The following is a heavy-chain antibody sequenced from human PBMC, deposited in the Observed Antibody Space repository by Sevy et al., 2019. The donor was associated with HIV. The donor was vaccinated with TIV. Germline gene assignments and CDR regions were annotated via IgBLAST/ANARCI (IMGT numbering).Heavy chain of an antibody. CDR3: ARDARPPTGDQFDY. Sequence: ASVKVSCKASGYTFTTYGISWVRQAPGQGLEWMGWISAYNGNTNYAQKLQGRVTMTTDTSTNTAYMELRSLGSDDTAVYYCARDARPPTGDQFDYWGQGTLVIVSS. J-gene: IGHJ4*02. V-gene: IGHV1-18*01. CDR2: ISAYNGNT. D-gene: IGHD7-27*01. CDR1: GYTFTTYG.